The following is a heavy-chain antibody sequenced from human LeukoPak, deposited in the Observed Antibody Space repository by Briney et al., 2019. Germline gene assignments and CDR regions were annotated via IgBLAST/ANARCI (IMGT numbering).Heavy chain of an antibody. CDR3: AKDLEAVAGTRYNWFDP. V-gene: IGHV3-48*01. CDR2: ISSGSSTI. Sequence: GGSLRLSCAASGFTFSIYNMNWVRQAPGKGLEWVSYISSGSSTIYYADSVKGRFTISRDNAKNSLFLQMNSLRAEDTAVYYCAKDLEAVAGTRYNWFDPWGQGTLVTVSS. J-gene: IGHJ5*02. D-gene: IGHD6-19*01. CDR1: GFTFSIYN.